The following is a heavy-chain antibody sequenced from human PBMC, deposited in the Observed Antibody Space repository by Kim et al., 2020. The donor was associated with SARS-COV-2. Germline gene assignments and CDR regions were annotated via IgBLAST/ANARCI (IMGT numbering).Heavy chain of an antibody. CDR1: GGSFSGYY. J-gene: IGHJ1*01. Sequence: SETLSLTCAVYGGSFSGYYWSWIRQPPGKGLEWIGEINHSGSTNYNPSLKSRVTISVDTSKNQFSLKLSSVTAADTAVYYCARGRRYPAGPYFQHWGQGTLVTVSS. CDR2: INHSGST. V-gene: IGHV4-34*01. CDR3: ARGRRYPAGPYFQH. D-gene: IGHD3-16*02.